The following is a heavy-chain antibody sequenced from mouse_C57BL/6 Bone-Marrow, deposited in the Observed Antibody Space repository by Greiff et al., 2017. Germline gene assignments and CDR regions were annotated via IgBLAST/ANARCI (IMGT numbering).Heavy chain of an antibody. J-gene: IGHJ1*03. V-gene: IGHV1-64*01. D-gene: IGHD1-1*01. CDR1: GYSFTSYW. Sequence: QVQLQQPGAGLVKPGASVKLSCKASGYSFTSYWLHWVQQRPGQGLAWIGMIHPNSGSTNYNELFKSKATLTVDKSSSTAYMPISILSSEDSAIYYCARGGYGSSYPHYWYFDVWGTGTTVTVPS. CDR2: IHPNSGST. CDR3: ARGGYGSSYPHYWYFDV.